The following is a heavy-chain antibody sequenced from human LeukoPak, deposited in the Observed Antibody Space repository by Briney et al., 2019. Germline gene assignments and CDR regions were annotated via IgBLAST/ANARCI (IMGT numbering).Heavy chain of an antibody. D-gene: IGHD4-17*01. CDR2: IIPILGIA. CDR3: ARAPPPLRTHFDY. J-gene: IGHJ4*02. Sequence: ASVKVSCKASGGTFSSYAISWVRQAPGQGLEWMGRIIPILGIANYAQKFQGRVTITADKSTSTAYMELSSLRSEDTAVYYCARAPPPLRTHFDYWGQGTLVTVSS. V-gene: IGHV1-69*04. CDR1: GGTFSSYA.